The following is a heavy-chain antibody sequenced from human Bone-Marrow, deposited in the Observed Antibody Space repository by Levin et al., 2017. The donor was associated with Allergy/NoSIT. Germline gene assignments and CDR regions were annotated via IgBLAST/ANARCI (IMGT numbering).Heavy chain of an antibody. J-gene: IGHJ4*02. D-gene: IGHD3-10*01. Sequence: SGGSLRLSCVASGFSLRSAGMHWVRQAPGKGLEWVALVWSGETSGHYADSVKGRFTISRDNSKNTLYLQMNSLRPEDTAVYYCAKDIWLGDFKYFDNWGQGTLVAVSS. V-gene: IGHV3-33*03. CDR1: GFSLRSAG. CDR3: AKDIWLGDFKYFDN. CDR2: VWSGETSG.